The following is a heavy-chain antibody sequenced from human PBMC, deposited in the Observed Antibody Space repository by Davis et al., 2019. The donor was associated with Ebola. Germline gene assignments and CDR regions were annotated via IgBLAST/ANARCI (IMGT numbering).Heavy chain of an antibody. Sequence: GESLKISCAASGFTFSTYSMNWVRQAPGKGLEWVAYISGSGTTISYLDSVKGRFTISRDSSKNSLYLQMNSLRAEDTAVYYCARGAIGYDLGDYWGQGTLVTVSS. CDR2: ISGSGTTI. CDR1: GFTFSTYS. J-gene: IGHJ4*02. CDR3: ARGAIGYDLGDY. V-gene: IGHV3-48*04. D-gene: IGHD5-12*01.